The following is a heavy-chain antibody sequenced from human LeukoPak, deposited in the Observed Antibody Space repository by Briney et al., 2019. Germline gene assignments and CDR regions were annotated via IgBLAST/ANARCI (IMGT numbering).Heavy chain of an antibody. D-gene: IGHD6-13*01. Sequence: ASVKVSCKASGYTFTGYYMHWVRQAPGQGLEWMGWINPNSGGTNYAQKFQGRVTMTRDTSISTAYMELSRLRSDDTAVYYCARLASGYSSSWYRHLTQGGYNWFDPWGQGTLVTVSS. CDR1: GYTFTGYY. CDR2: INPNSGGT. CDR3: ARLASGYSSSWYRHLTQGGYNWFDP. J-gene: IGHJ5*02. V-gene: IGHV1-2*02.